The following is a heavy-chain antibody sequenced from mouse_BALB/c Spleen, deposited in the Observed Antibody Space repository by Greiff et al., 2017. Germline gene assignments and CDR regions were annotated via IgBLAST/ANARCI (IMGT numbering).Heavy chain of an antibody. Sequence: EVQLQQSGAELVKPGASVKLSCTASGFNIKDTYMHWVKQRPEQGLEWIGRIDPANGNTKYDPKFQGKATITADTSSNTAYLQLSSLTSEDTAVYYCAYGYYFDDWGQGTTLTVSS. CDR3: AYGYYFDD. CDR1: GFNIKDTY. CDR2: IDPANGNT. D-gene: IGHD1-2*01. J-gene: IGHJ2*01. V-gene: IGHV14-3*02.